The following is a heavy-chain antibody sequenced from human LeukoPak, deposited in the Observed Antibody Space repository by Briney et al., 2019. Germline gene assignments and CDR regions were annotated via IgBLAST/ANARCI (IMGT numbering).Heavy chain of an antibody. D-gene: IGHD3-22*01. CDR2: IYYSGST. Sequence: PSETLSLTCAVYGGSFSSYYWSWIRQPPGKGLEWIGYIYYSGSTNYNPSLKSRVTISVDTSKNQFSLKLSSVTAADTAVYYCARRPRVDSSVAFDIWGQGTMVTVSS. V-gene: IGHV4-59*12. J-gene: IGHJ3*02. CDR1: GGSFSSYY. CDR3: ARRPRVDSSVAFDI.